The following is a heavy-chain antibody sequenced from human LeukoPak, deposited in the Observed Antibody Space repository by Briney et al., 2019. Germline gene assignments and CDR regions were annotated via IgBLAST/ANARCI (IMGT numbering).Heavy chain of an antibody. CDR1: GFTFSGYA. V-gene: IGHV3-23*01. J-gene: IGHJ3*02. CDR2: ISGSGGST. Sequence: QPGGSLRLSCAVSGFTFSGYAMSWVRQAPGKGLEWVSAISGSGGSTYYADSVKGRFTISRDNSKNTLYLQMNSLRAEDTAVYYCVMPDSSGYYSGVYAFDIWGQGTMVTVSS. CDR3: VMPDSSGYYSGVYAFDI. D-gene: IGHD3-22*01.